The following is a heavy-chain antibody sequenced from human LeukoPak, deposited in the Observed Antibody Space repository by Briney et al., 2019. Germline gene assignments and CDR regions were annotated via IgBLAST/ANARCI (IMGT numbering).Heavy chain of an antibody. D-gene: IGHD1-1*01. Sequence: GGSLRLFCAASGFTFSSYGMHWVRQAPGKGLEWVAVISYDGSNKYYADSVKGRFTISRDNSKNTLYLQMNSLRAEDTAVYYCATGGTYFDYWGQGTLVTVSS. CDR1: GFTFSSYG. CDR2: ISYDGSNK. CDR3: ATGGTYFDY. V-gene: IGHV3-30*03. J-gene: IGHJ4*02.